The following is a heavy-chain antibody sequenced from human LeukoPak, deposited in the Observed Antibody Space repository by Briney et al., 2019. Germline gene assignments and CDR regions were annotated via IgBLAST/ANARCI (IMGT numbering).Heavy chain of an antibody. J-gene: IGHJ2*01. CDR2: ISSSSSYI. CDR3: ARDSVTVLTPDNWYFDL. Sequence: GGSLGLSCAASGFNFSSYSMNWVRQAPGKGLEWVSSISSSSSYIYYADSVKGRFTISRDNAKKSLYLQMNSLRAEDTAVYYCARDSVTVLTPDNWYFDLWGRGTLVTVSS. V-gene: IGHV3-21*01. D-gene: IGHD3-9*01. CDR1: GFNFSSYS.